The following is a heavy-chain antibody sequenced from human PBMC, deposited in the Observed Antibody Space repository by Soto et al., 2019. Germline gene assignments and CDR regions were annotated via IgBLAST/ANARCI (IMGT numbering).Heavy chain of an antibody. CDR1: GLTVSGTKY. Sequence: DVHLVESGGGLIQPGESLRLSCAAFGLTVSGTKYVAWVRQAPGKGLERVSALYDVFGSFYADSVKGRFTTSSDRSKSTVYLQMNDLRPDDTAVYYCASWHEREHAYDVWGQGTTVIVSS. CDR3: ASWHEREHAYDV. CDR2: LYDVFGS. V-gene: IGHV3-53*01. J-gene: IGHJ3*01. D-gene: IGHD1-1*01.